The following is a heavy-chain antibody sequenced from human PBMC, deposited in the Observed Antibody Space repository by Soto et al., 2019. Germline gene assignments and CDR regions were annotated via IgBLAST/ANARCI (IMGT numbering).Heavy chain of an antibody. Sequence: SLKRSCKVFGSPFTTYWIVWVRPLPGKGLEWMGAIYPADNDIRFNPSFQGQVTISADRSTSTAFLQWSSLQASDTATYYCSSKHSRRYFRWFVFWCQGMQVTGS. CDR1: GSPFTTYW. CDR3: SSKHSRRYFRWFVF. CDR2: IYPADNDI. V-gene: IGHV5-51*01. J-gene: IGHJ5*01. D-gene: IGHD1-26*01.